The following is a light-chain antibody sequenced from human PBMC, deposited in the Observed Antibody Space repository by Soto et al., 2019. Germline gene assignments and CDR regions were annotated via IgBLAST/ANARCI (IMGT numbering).Light chain of an antibody. V-gene: IGKV3-15*01. J-gene: IGKJ4*01. CDR1: QSVTTN. CDR2: GAS. Sequence: EVAMTQSTATLSVSPWERVTFSWRASQSVTTNLAWYQHKPGQSPRLLISGASTGASGIPPRFSGSGSGTEFTLTIDRLQSADFAVYYCQQYDRWPVTFGGGTKVDIK. CDR3: QQYDRWPVT.